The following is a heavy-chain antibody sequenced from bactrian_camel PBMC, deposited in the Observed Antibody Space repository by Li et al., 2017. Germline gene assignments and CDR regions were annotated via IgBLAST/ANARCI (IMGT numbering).Heavy chain of an antibody. D-gene: IGHD7*01. Sequence: HVQLVESGGGSVQAGGSLRLSCRASGYGYSTTTLMGWFRQAPGVGKFDSEGVAALDSDGRTTYAESVKGRFTISMDANTLYLQMNSLTPEDSAIYYCVAAPRYSTSCVEPLRTVWNYWGQGTQVTVS. J-gene: IGHJ4*01. CDR1: GYGYSTTT. V-gene: IGHV3S53*01. CDR2: LDSDGRT. CDR3: VAAPRYSTSCVEPLRTVWNY.